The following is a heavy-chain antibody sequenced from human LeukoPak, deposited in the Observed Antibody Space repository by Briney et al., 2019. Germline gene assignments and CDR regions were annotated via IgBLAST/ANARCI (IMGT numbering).Heavy chain of an antibody. CDR2: ISNDGSII. Sequence: GGSLRLSCAASGFMFSDCGMHWVRQAPGKGLEWVAVISNDGSIIYYADSVKGRFTISRDNSKNTLHLQMNSLRPDDTAVYYCAKDGPYCGGITCYFRYFDLWGRGTLVTVSS. CDR1: GFMFSDCG. D-gene: IGHD2-21*01. V-gene: IGHV3-30*18. J-gene: IGHJ2*01. CDR3: AKDGPYCGGITCYFRYFDL.